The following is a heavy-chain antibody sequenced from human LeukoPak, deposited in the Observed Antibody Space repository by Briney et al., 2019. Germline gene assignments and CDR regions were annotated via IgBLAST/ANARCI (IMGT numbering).Heavy chain of an antibody. Sequence: GGSLRLSCAASGFTFSNSAMTWVRQAPGRGLEWVSAIVGDGSTTYYADSVRGRFTISRDNSKNTLHLQVNSLRVEDTAVYCCAKLGLGYADYWGQGTLVSVSS. V-gene: IGHV3-23*01. CDR2: IVGDGSTT. CDR1: GFTFSNSA. J-gene: IGHJ4*02. CDR3: AKLGLGYADY. D-gene: IGHD3/OR15-3a*01.